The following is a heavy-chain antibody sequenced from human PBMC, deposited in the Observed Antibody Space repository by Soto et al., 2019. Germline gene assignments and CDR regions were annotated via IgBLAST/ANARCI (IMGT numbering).Heavy chain of an antibody. J-gene: IGHJ3*02. Sequence: GLSCAASGFTFSSYEMNWVRQAPGKGLEWVSYISSSGSTIYYADSVKGRFTISRDNAKNSLYLQMNSLRAEDTAVYYCARSAGYYYDSSGYTGDDAFDIWGQGTMVTVSS. CDR1: GFTFSSYE. V-gene: IGHV3-48*03. CDR2: ISSSGSTI. D-gene: IGHD3-22*01. CDR3: ARSAGYYYDSSGYTGDDAFDI.